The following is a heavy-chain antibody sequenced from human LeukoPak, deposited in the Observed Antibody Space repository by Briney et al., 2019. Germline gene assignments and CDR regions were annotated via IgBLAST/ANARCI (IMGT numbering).Heavy chain of an antibody. V-gene: IGHV3-7*01. J-gene: IGHJ6*02. D-gene: IGHD6-13*01. CDR1: GFTFSSYW. CDR3: APQQLPYYYGMDV. Sequence: GGSLRLSCAASGFTFSSYWMSWVRQAPGKGLEWVANINQDGSEKYYVDSVKGRFTISRDIAKNSLYLQMNSLRAEDTAVYYCAPQQLPYYYGMDVWGQGTTVTVSS. CDR2: INQDGSEK.